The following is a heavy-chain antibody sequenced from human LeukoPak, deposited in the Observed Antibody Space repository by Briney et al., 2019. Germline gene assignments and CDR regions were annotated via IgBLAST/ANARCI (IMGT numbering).Heavy chain of an antibody. V-gene: IGHV3-11*01. D-gene: IGHD6-13*01. CDR1: GGSISSNNYY. CDR3: ARARQEWRIAAAGNEGKNWFDP. CDR2: ISSSGSTI. J-gene: IGHJ5*02. Sequence: LSLTCTVSGGSISSNNYYWGWIRQAPGKGLEWVSYISSSGSTIYYADSVKGRFTISRDNAKNSLYLQMNSLRAEDTAVYYCARARQEWRIAAAGNEGKNWFDPWGQGTLVTVSS.